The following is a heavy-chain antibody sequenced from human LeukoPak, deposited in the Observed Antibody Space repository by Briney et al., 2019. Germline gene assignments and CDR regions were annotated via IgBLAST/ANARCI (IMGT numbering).Heavy chain of an antibody. D-gene: IGHD7-27*01. CDR3: AKAPMSWALYYFDY. CDR2: ISGSGGTT. V-gene: IGHV3-23*01. CDR1: GFTFSSYA. J-gene: IGHJ4*02. Sequence: GGSLRLSCAASGFTFSSYAMNWVRQAPGKGLEWVSAISGSGGTTYYADSVKGRLTISRDNSKNTLYLKMNSLRAEDTAVYYCAKAPMSWALYYFDYWGQGTLVTVSS.